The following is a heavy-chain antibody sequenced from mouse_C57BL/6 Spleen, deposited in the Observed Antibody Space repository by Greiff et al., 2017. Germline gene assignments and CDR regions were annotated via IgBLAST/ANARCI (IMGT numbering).Heavy chain of an antibody. D-gene: IGHD4-1*01. CDR3: TRTGTRDY. Sequence: VKLMESGAELVRPGASVTLSCKASGYTFTDYEMHWVKQTPVHGLEWIGAIDPETGGTAYNQKFKGKAILTADKSSSTAYMELRSLTSEDSAVYYCTRTGTRDYWGQGTTLTVSS. CDR2: IDPETGGT. CDR1: GYTFTDYE. J-gene: IGHJ2*01. V-gene: IGHV1-15*01.